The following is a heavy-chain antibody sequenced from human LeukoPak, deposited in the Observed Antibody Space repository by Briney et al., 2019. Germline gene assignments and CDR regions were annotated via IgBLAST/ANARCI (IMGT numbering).Heavy chain of an antibody. CDR1: GGTFSSYA. J-gene: IGHJ6*02. D-gene: IGHD6-13*01. Sequence: GASVKVSCKASGGTFSSYAISWVRQAPGQGLEWMGGIIPIFGTANYAQKFQGRVTITADESTSTAYMELSSPRSEDTAVYYCASRSSWKIRFYYYYGMDVWGQGTTVTVSS. CDR2: IIPIFGTA. CDR3: ASRSSWKIRFYYYYGMDV. V-gene: IGHV1-69*13.